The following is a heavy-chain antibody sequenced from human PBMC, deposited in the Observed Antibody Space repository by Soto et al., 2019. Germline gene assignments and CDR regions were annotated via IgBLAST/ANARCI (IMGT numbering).Heavy chain of an antibody. CDR1: GFSFSSYS. D-gene: IGHD3-10*01. V-gene: IGHV3-21*01. Sequence: GGSLRLSCAASGFSFSSYSMNWVRQAPGKGLEWVSSISSSSSYIYYADSVKGRFTISRDNAKNSLYLQMNSLRAEDTAVYYCARAAGTVLLWFGEFLPDYYYGMDVWGQGTTVTVSS. CDR3: ARAAGTVLLWFGEFLPDYYYGMDV. J-gene: IGHJ6*02. CDR2: ISSSSSYI.